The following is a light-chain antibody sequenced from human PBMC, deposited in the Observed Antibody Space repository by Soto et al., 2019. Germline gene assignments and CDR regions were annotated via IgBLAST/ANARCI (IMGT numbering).Light chain of an antibody. CDR1: QSVGRDY. Sequence: EIVLTQSPGTLSLSPGERATLSCRASQSVGRDYLAWYQQKPGQAPRLLIYGASSRATGNPDRFSGSGSGTDFTLTFSRLEPEDFAVYYCQQYASSPLTFGGGTRVEIK. V-gene: IGKV3-20*01. CDR3: QQYASSPLT. CDR2: GAS. J-gene: IGKJ4*01.